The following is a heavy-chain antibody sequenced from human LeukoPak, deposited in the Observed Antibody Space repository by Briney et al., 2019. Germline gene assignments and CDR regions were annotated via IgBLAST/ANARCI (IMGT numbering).Heavy chain of an antibody. D-gene: IGHD5-18*01. Sequence: PGGSLSLVCAASGFIFKNYAIHWVRQAPGKGLEWVAVISYNGSNKYYADSVKGRFTISRDNSKHTLYLQMNSLRVEDTALYYCARVRGYSYAHVDYWGQGTLVSVSS. CDR1: GFIFKNYA. CDR3: ARVRGYSYAHVDY. J-gene: IGHJ4*02. CDR2: ISYNGSNK. V-gene: IGHV3-30*04.